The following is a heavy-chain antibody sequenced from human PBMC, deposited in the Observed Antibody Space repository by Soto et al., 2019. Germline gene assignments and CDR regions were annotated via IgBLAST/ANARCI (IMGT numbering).Heavy chain of an antibody. D-gene: IGHD3-22*01. Sequence: DSVKVSCKASGYTFTSYYMHWVRQAPGQGLEWMGIINPSGGSTSYAQKFQGRVTMTRDTSTSTVYMELSSLRSEDTAVYYCARVGHSSGYYRSWYSDLWGRGTLVTVSS. J-gene: IGHJ2*01. CDR3: ARVGHSSGYYRSWYSDL. V-gene: IGHV1-46*01. CDR1: GYTFTSYY. CDR2: INPSGGST.